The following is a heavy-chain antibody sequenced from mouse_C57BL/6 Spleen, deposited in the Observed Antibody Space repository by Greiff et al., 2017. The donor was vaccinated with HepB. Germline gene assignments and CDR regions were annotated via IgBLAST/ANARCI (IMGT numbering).Heavy chain of an antibody. D-gene: IGHD2-3*01. J-gene: IGHJ2*01. Sequence: VHLVESGPGLVQPSQSLSITCTVSGFSLTSYGVHWVRQSPGKGLEWLGVIWSGGSTDYNAAFISRLSISKDNSKSQVFFKMNSLQADDTAIYYCARGMGDYFDYWGQGTTLTVSS. CDR3: ARGMGDYFDY. CDR1: GFSLTSYG. CDR2: IWSGGST. V-gene: IGHV2-2*01.